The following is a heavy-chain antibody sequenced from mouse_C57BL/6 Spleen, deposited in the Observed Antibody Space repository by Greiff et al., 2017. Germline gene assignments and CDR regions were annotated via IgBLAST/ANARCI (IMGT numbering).Heavy chain of an antibody. CDR1: GFTFSDYG. Sequence: DVQLVESGGGLVKPGGSLKLSCAASGFTFSDYGMHWVRQAPEKGLEWVAYISSGSSTIYYADTVKGRFTISSDNAKNTLFLQMTSLRSEDTAMYYCARDYGSLYWYFDVWGTGTTVTVSS. J-gene: IGHJ1*03. CDR3: ARDYGSLYWYFDV. D-gene: IGHD1-1*01. V-gene: IGHV5-17*01. CDR2: ISSGSSTI.